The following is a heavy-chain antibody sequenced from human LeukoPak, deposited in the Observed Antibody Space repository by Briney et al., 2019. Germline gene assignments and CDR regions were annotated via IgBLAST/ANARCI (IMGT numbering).Heavy chain of an antibody. J-gene: IGHJ6*02. Sequence: PSETLSLTCAVYGGSFSGYYWSWIRQPPGEGLEWIGYIYYSGSTNYNPSLKSRVTISVDTSKNQFSLKLSSVTAADTAVYYCARGGSLIVVVPAATYGMDVWGQGTTVTVSS. CDR2: IYYSGST. CDR3: ARGGSLIVVVPAATYGMDV. CDR1: GGSFSGYY. D-gene: IGHD2-2*01. V-gene: IGHV4-59*12.